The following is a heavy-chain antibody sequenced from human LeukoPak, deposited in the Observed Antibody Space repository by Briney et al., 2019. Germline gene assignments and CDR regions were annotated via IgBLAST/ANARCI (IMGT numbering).Heavy chain of an antibody. V-gene: IGHV4-59*08. CDR3: ARLYYYDSSGYPAY. Sequence: PAETLSLPCTVSGGSISSYYWSWIRQPPGKGLEWIGYIYYSGSTNYNPSLKSRVTISVDTSKNQFSLKLSSVTAADTAVYYCARLYYYDSSGYPAYWGQVTLVTVSS. D-gene: IGHD3-22*01. J-gene: IGHJ4*02. CDR1: GGSISSYY. CDR2: IYYSGST.